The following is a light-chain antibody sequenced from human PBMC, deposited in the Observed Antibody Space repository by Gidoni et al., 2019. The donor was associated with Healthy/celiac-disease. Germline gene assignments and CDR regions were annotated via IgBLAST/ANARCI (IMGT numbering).Light chain of an antibody. J-gene: IGKJ4*01. V-gene: IGKV3-11*01. CDR1: QSVSSY. CDR2: DAS. CDR3: QQRSNWPPFLT. Sequence: EIVLTQSPATLSLSPGERATLSCRASQSVSSYLAWYQQKPGQAPRLLIYDASNRATGIPARFSGSGSGTDFTLTTSSLEPEDFAVYYCQQRSNWPPFLTFGGXTKVEIK.